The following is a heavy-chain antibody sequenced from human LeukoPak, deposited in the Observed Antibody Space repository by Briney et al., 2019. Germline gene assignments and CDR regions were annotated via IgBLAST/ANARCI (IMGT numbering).Heavy chain of an antibody. D-gene: IGHD3-22*01. Sequence: GGSLRLSCAASGFTFSSDAMSWVRRAPGKGLEGVSAISGSGGSTYYADSVKGRFTISRDNSKNTLYLQMNSLRAEDTAVYYCARDTYYYDSSGLDYWGQGTLATVSS. CDR3: ARDTYYYDSSGLDY. V-gene: IGHV3-23*01. J-gene: IGHJ4*02. CDR1: GFTFSSDA. CDR2: ISGSGGST.